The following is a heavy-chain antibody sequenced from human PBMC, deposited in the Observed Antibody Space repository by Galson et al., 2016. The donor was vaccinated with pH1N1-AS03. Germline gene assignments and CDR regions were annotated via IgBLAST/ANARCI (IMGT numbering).Heavy chain of an antibody. J-gene: IGHJ4*02. V-gene: IGHV3-21*01. CDR1: GFTFSNYI. D-gene: IGHD6-13*01. Sequence: SLRLSCAASGFTFSNYITNWVRQAPGKGLAWVSSISSSSSYIYSADSVKGRFTISRDNAKNSLYLQMNSLRAEDTAVYYCARGPAGTFDYWGQGTLVTVSS. CDR3: ARGPAGTFDY. CDR2: ISSSSSYI.